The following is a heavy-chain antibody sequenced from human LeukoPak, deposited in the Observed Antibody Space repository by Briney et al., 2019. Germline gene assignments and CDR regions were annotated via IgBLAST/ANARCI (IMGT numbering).Heavy chain of an antibody. Sequence: PGGSLRLSCAASGFTVSSNYMSWVRQAPGKGLEWVAVISSDESDSYYADSVKGRFTISRDNSKSTLYLQMNSLRPEDMAVYYCARVVSGTMIEVVNFFDYWGQGTLVTVSS. J-gene: IGHJ4*02. CDR2: ISSDESDS. CDR1: GFTVSSNY. CDR3: ARVVSGTMIEVVNFFDY. D-gene: IGHD3-22*01. V-gene: IGHV3-30-3*01.